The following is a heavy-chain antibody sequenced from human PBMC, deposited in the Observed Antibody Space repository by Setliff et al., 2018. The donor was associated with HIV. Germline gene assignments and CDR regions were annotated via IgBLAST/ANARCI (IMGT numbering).Heavy chain of an antibody. CDR3: ARARGYCSSTSCYLEYMDV. CDR2: TFYSGST. Sequence: SETLSLTCTVSGGSISSSGYYWTWIRQHPGKDLEWIGFTFYSGSTYNNPSLKSRVAISVDSSKNQLSLKLNSVTAADTAVYYCARARGYCSSTSCYLEYMDVWGKGTTVTVS. V-gene: IGHV4-31*02. CDR1: GGSISSSGYY. J-gene: IGHJ6*03. D-gene: IGHD2-2*01.